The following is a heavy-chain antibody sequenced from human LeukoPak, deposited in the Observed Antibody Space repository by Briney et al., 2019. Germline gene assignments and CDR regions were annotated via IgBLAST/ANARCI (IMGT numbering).Heavy chain of an antibody. V-gene: IGHV4-34*01. D-gene: IGHD3-3*01. CDR1: GFTFSSYS. CDR3: ARGVWSGYFRGNDY. CDR2: INHSGNT. Sequence: KTGGSLRLSCAASGFTFSSYSMNWVRQAPGKGLEWIGEINHSGNTNYNSFFKSRATISVDTSKNQFSLNVRSMTAADTAMYYCARGVWSGYFRGNDYWGQGTLVTVSA. J-gene: IGHJ4*02.